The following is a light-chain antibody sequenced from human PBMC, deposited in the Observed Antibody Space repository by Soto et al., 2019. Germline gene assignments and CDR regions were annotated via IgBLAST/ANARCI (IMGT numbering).Light chain of an antibody. CDR1: QSLSFN. V-gene: IGKV3-11*01. CDR3: QQRSNRPRFT. Sequence: EIVMTQSPATLSVSPGERATLSCRASQSLSFNLAWYQQKPGQAPRLLIYAASNRATGTPARFSGSGSGTDFTLSISSLEPEDFAVYYCQQRSNRPRFTFGPGTKVDIK. J-gene: IGKJ3*01. CDR2: AAS.